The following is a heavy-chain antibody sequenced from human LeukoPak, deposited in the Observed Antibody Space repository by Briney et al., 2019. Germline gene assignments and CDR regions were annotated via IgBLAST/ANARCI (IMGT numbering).Heavy chain of an antibody. CDR1: GFTFTDYG. CDR3: AKDWGYYVSGTFPHAFDL. CDR2: IHYDGSNE. J-gene: IGHJ3*01. Sequence: GGSLRLSCVASGFTFTDYGIHCVRQAPGKGLEWVSFIHYDGSNEYYTDSVKGRFTVSRDSSKSTVFLQMSSLRHDDTAVYFCAKDWGYYVSGTFPHAFDLWGQGTMLTVSS. V-gene: IGHV3-30*02. D-gene: IGHD3-10*01.